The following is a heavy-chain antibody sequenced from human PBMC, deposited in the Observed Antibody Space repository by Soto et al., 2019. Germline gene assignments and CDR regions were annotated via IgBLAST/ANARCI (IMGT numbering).Heavy chain of an antibody. CDR3: ATMGTPVTGLYYFDY. V-gene: IGHV4-30-4*01. CDR1: GGSISSGNYY. CDR2: ISYSGTT. D-gene: IGHD4-17*01. J-gene: IGHJ4*02. Sequence: SETLSLTCTVSGGSISSGNYYWSWIRQPPGKGLEWIGFISYSGTTHYSASLRSRVSISVDTSKNQFSLDLSSVTAADTAVYYCATMGTPVTGLYYFDYWGQGTLVS.